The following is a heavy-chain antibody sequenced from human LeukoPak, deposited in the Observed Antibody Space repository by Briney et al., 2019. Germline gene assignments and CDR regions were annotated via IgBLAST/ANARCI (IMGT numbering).Heavy chain of an antibody. CDR3: ARDRGSRWFGPIDY. Sequence: SETLSLTCTVSGGSISSSSYYWGWIRQPPGKGLEWIGSIYYSGSTYYNPSLKSRVTISVDTSQNQFSLKLSSVTAADTAVYYCARDRGSRWFGPIDYWGLGTLVTVSS. V-gene: IGHV4-39*02. CDR1: GGSISSSSYY. CDR2: IYYSGST. D-gene: IGHD6-13*01. J-gene: IGHJ4*02.